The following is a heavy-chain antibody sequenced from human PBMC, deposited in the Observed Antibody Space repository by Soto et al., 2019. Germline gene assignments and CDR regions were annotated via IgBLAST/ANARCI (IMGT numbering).Heavy chain of an antibody. Sequence: PGESLKISCKGSGGSFISYWIGWVRQMPGKGLEWMGIIYPGDSDTRYSPSFQGQVTISADKSISTAYLQWSSLKASDTAMYYCATRSIAVAGTVSFDYWGQGTLVTVSS. CDR1: GGSFISYW. V-gene: IGHV5-51*01. CDR2: IYPGDSDT. J-gene: IGHJ4*02. D-gene: IGHD6-19*01. CDR3: ATRSIAVAGTVSFDY.